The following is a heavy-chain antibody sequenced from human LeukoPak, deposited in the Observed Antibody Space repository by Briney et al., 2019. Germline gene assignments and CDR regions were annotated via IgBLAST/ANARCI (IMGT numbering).Heavy chain of an antibody. Sequence: SETLSLTCAVSGGSISSSNWWSWVRQPPGKGLEWTGEIYHSGSTNYNPSLKSRVTISLDKSKNQFSLKLNSLTAADTAVYYCATDLTGTTTGHYWGQGTLVIVSS. D-gene: IGHD1-20*01. J-gene: IGHJ4*02. CDR3: ATDLTGTTTGHY. CDR1: GGSISSSNW. V-gene: IGHV4-4*02. CDR2: IYHSGST.